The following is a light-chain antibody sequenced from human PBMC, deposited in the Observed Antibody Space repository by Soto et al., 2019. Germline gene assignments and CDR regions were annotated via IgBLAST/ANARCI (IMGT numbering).Light chain of an antibody. Sequence: EIVLTQSPGTLSLSPGERATLSCSASQSVSNNYLAWYQQKPGQAPRLLIYGASNRAIGIPDRFGGSVSGTDFTLTISSLQPDDFATYYCQHYNSYSEAFGQGTKVDIK. CDR3: QHYNSYSEA. CDR1: QSVSNNY. V-gene: IGKV3-20*01. CDR2: GAS. J-gene: IGKJ1*01.